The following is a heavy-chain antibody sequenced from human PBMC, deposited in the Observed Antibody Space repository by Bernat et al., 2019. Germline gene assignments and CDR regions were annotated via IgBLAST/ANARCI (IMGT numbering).Heavy chain of an antibody. D-gene: IGHD2-15*01. CDR1: GFTFSNAW. V-gene: IGHV3-15*01. CDR2: IKSKTDGGTT. J-gene: IGHJ3*02. CDR3: TTGVRVVAATRDAFDI. Sequence: EVQLVESGGGLVKPGGSLRLSCAASGFTFSNAWMSWVRQAPGKGLEWVGRIKSKTDGGTTDYAEPVKGRFTISRDDSKNTLYLQMNSLKTEDTAVYYCTTGVRVVAATRDAFDIWGQGTMVTVSS.